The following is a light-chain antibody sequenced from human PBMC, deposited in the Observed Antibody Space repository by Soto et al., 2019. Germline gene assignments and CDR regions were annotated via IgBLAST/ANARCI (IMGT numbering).Light chain of an antibody. V-gene: IGKV1-27*01. CDR1: QGISNY. Sequence: DIQMTQSPSSLSASIGYRFTITCRASQGISNYLAWYQQKPGKSPRLLIYAASTLQSGVPSRFSGSGSGTDFTLTISSLQPEDFATYYCQHLNGYPITFGQGTQLEIK. CDR3: QHLNGYPIT. CDR2: AAS. J-gene: IGKJ5*01.